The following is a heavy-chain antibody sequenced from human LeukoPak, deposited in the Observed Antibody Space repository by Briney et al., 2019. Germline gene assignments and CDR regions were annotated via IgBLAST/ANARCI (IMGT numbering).Heavy chain of an antibody. V-gene: IGHV4-4*07. D-gene: IGHD3-16*02. CDR2: IYTSGST. CDR1: GGSISSYY. CDR3: ARLYDYVWGSYRHNWFDP. J-gene: IGHJ5*02. Sequence: SETLSLTCTVSGGSISSYYWSWIRQPAGKGLEWIGRIYTSGSTNYNPSLKSRVTMSVDTSKNQFSLKLSSVTAADTAVYYCARLYDYVWGSYRHNWFDPWGQGTLVTVPS.